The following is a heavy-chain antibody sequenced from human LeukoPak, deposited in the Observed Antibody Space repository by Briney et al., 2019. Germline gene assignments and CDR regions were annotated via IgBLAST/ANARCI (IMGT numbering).Heavy chain of an antibody. Sequence: SVKVSCKASGFTFTSSAMQWVRQARGQRLEWIGWIVVGSGNTNYAQKFQERVTITRDMSTSTAYMELSSLRSEDTAVYYCAKMVREFYTISYYFDYWGQGTLVTVSS. D-gene: IGHD2-8*01. CDR2: IVVGSGNT. J-gene: IGHJ4*02. CDR1: GFTFTSSA. CDR3: AKMVREFYTISYYFDY. V-gene: IGHV1-58*02.